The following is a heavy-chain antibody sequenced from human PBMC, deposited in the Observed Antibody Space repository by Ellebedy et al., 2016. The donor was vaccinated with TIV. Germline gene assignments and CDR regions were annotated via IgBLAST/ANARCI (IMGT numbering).Heavy chain of an antibody. V-gene: IGHV3-23*01. CDR3: AKGRGGGSDTSAPRYYFDY. D-gene: IGHD3-22*01. J-gene: IGHJ4*02. CDR1: GFTFSSYA. Sequence: PGGSLRLSCAASGFTFSSYAMSWVRQAPGKGLEWVSTISSTGSRTYYADSVESRFIISRDNSKKTLYLQMNSLRAEDTAVYYCAKGRGGGSDTSAPRYYFDYWGLGTLVTVSS. CDR2: ISSTGSRT.